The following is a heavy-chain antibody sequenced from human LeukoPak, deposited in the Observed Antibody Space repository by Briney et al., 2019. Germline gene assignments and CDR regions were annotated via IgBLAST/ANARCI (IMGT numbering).Heavy chain of an antibody. CDR2: IYYSGST. J-gene: IGHJ4*02. CDR3: ARVQAVFYYASSGYFDY. D-gene: IGHD3-22*01. CDR1: GGSISSGDYY. V-gene: IGHV4-30-4*08. Sequence: SETLSLTCTVSGGSISSGDYYWSWIRQPPGKGLEWIGYIYYSGSTYYNPSLKSRVTISVDTSKNQFSLKLSSVTAADTAVYYCARVQAVFYYASSGYFDYWGQGTLVTVSS.